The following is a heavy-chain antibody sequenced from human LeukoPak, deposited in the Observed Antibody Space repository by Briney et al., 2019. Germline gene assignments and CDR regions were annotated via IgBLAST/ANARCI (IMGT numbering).Heavy chain of an antibody. CDR1: GFTFSRNA. V-gene: IGHV3-33*06. CDR2: IWSDGSNK. J-gene: IGHJ4*02. Sequence: GGSLRLSCAASGFTFSRNAMHWVRQAPGKGLEWVAVIWSDGSNKYYADSVKGRFTISRDDSKKTLYLQMSSLRGEDTAVYYCAKDAQRGFDYSNSLEYWGQGTLVTVSS. CDR3: AKDAQRGFDYSNSLEY. D-gene: IGHD4-11*01.